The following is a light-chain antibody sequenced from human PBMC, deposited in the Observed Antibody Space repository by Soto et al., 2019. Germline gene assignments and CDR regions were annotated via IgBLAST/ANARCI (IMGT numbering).Light chain of an antibody. CDR3: QQYGSSGT. CDR2: GAS. V-gene: IGKV3-20*01. CDR1: QSVSNNY. Sequence: EILLTQSPVTLSLSPGEXXXXSXRASQSVSNNYLAWYQQKPGQAPRLLIYGASNRATGIPDRFSGSGSGTDFTLTISRLEPEDFAVYYCQQYGSSGTFGQGTKVDIK. J-gene: IGKJ1*01.